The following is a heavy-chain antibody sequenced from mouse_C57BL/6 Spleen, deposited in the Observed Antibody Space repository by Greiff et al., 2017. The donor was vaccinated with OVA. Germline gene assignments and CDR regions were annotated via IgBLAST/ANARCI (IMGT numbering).Heavy chain of an antibody. J-gene: IGHJ4*01. D-gene: IGHD1-1*01. CDR3: ARRNYGSSGGYAMDY. CDR1: GYTFTNYW. V-gene: IGHV1-63*01. Sequence: VKLVESGAELVRPGTSVKMSCKASGYTFTNYWIGWAKQRPGHGLEWIGDIYPGGGYTNYNEKFKGKATLTADKSSSTAYMQFSSLTSEDSAIYYCARRNYGSSGGYAMDYWGQGTSVTVSS. CDR2: IYPGGGYT.